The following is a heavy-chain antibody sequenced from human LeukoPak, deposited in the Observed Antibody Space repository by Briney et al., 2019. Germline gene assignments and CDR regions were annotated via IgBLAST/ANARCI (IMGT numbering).Heavy chain of an antibody. CDR3: ARDHRWVDYGDYQYQDYYYYGMDV. V-gene: IGHV1-69*13. D-gene: IGHD4-17*01. CDR2: IIPILGTA. CDR1: GGTFSSYA. J-gene: IGHJ6*02. Sequence: SVKVSCKASGGTFSSYAISWVRQAPGQGLEWMGGIIPILGTANYAQEFQGRVTITADESTSTAYMELSSLRSEDTAVYYCARDHRWVDYGDYQYQDYYYYGMDVWGQGTTVTVSS.